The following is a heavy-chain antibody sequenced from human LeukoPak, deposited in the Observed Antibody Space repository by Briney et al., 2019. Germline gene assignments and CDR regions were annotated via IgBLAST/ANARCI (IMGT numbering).Heavy chain of an antibody. CDR3: VTYSSSNGREFQY. CDR2: IQQHGSET. J-gene: IGHJ1*01. V-gene: IGHV3-7*01. D-gene: IGHD2-2*01. Sequence: GGSLSLSCEGSGFTFSNYWMSWVRQAPGKGLEGVANIQQHGSETYYGDSVKGRFNISRDNAKNSLYLQMNSLRAEDTAVYYCVTYSSSNGREFQYWGQGTLVTVSS. CDR1: GFTFSNYW.